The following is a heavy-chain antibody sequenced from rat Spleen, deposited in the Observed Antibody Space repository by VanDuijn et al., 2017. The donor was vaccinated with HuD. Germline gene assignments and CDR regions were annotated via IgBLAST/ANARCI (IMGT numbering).Heavy chain of an antibody. V-gene: IGHV3-3*01. D-gene: IGHD1-12*02. Sequence: EVRLQESGPGLVKPSQSLSLTCSVTGYSITSNYWGWIRKFPGNKLEWMGYINSAGSTNYNPSLKSRISITRDTSKNQFFLQVNSVTTEDTATYYCARAYYDGTYYDHWGQGVMVTVSS. J-gene: IGHJ2*01. CDR2: INSAGST. CDR3: ARAYYDGTYYDH. CDR1: GYSITSNY.